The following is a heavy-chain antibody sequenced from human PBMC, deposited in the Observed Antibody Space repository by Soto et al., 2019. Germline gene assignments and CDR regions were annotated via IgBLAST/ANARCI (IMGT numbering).Heavy chain of an antibody. J-gene: IGHJ4*02. Sequence: PSGTLSLTCTVSGGSLSSNNWWCWVRQSPGKGLEWIGEIYHSGNFNCKSSLRSRVTMSVDKSKSQFSLKLSSVTAADTAVYYCARIYFISSICPLEPLIKDYWGQGTMGT. CDR2: IYHSGNF. CDR3: ARIYFISSICPLEPLIKDY. CDR1: GGSLSSNNW. D-gene: IGHD2-2*01. V-gene: IGHV4-4*02.